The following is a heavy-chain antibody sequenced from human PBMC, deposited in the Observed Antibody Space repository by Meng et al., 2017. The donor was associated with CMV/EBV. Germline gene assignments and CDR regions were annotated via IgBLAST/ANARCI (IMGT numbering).Heavy chain of an antibody. CDR2: IIPIFGTA. J-gene: IGHJ5*02. V-gene: IGHV1-69*05. CDR3: ARGGGKYYYDSSGYYNGGWFDP. Sequence: IICVRQDPGQGLEWMGGIIPIFGTANYAQKFQGRVTITTDESTSTAYMELSSLRSEETAVYYCARGGGKYYYDSSGYYNGGWFDPWGQGTLVTVSS. D-gene: IGHD3-22*01.